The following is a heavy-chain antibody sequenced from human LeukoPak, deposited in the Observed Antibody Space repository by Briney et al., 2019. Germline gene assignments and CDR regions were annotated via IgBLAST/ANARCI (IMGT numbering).Heavy chain of an antibody. Sequence: GASVTVSCKASGYTFTSYVISWVRQAPGQGLEWMGGIIPISGTTNYAQKFQGRVTITADKSTSTAYMELSSLRSEDTAVYYCATLCCGSYYMDVWGKGTTVTVSS. CDR1: GYTFTSYV. D-gene: IGHD6-25*01. J-gene: IGHJ6*03. CDR3: ATLCCGSYYMDV. V-gene: IGHV1-69*06. CDR2: IIPISGTT.